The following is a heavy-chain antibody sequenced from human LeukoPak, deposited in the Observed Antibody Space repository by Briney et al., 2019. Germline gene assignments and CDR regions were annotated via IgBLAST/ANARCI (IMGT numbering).Heavy chain of an antibody. CDR3: ARDREYSYGIDY. V-gene: IGHV3-74*01. D-gene: IGHD5-18*01. J-gene: IGHJ4*02. Sequence: GGSLRLSCAASGFTFSSYWMHRVRQAPGKGLVWVSRINSDGSSTSYADSVKGRFTISRDNAKNTLYLQMNSLRAEDTDVYYCARDREYSYGIDYWGQGTLVTVSS. CDR1: GFTFSSYW. CDR2: INSDGSST.